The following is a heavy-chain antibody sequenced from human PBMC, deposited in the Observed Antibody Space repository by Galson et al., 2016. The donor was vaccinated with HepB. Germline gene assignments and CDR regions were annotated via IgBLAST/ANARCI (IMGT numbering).Heavy chain of an antibody. CDR3: ARHEWETDVWNPYYYYGLDV. CDR2: IYPGDSQT. V-gene: IGHV5-51*01. CDR1: GYTFTTYW. Sequence: QSGAEVKKPEESLRISCKASGYTFTTYWIGWVRQKPGKGLEWMGIIYPGDSQTRYSPSFEGHVIISADNSITTTYLQWSGLKASDTGIYYCARHEWETDVWNPYYYYGLDVWGQGTTVTVSS. D-gene: IGHD1-26*01. J-gene: IGHJ6*02.